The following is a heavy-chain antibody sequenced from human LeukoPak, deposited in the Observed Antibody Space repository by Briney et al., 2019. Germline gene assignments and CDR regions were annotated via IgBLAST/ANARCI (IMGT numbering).Heavy chain of an antibody. V-gene: IGHV3-23*01. D-gene: IGHD3-10*01. Sequence: PGGSLRLSCVVSGVSLSNYAMTWVRQAPGKGLEWVSYISERGGTTTYADSVKGRFTISRDTSLNTLYLQMTSLRAEDTAVYFCAKRGIVIRGILVTGYHQEAYHYDYWGQGVLVTVSS. CDR3: AKRGIVIRGILVTGYHQEAYHYDY. CDR1: GVSLSNYA. CDR2: ISERGGTT. J-gene: IGHJ4*02.